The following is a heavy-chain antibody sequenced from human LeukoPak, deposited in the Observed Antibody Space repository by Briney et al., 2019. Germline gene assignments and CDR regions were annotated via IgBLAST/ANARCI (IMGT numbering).Heavy chain of an antibody. J-gene: IGHJ4*02. CDR2: ISWNSGSI. D-gene: IGHD3-16*01. CDR3: AKGYGGVMTEFDY. CDR1: GFTFDDYA. V-gene: IGHV3-9*01. Sequence: PGGSLRLSCAASGFTFDDYAMHWVRQAPGKGLEWVSVISWNSGSIGYADSVKGRFTISRDNAKNSLYLQMNSLRAEDTALYYCAKGYGGVMTEFDYWGQGTLVTVSS.